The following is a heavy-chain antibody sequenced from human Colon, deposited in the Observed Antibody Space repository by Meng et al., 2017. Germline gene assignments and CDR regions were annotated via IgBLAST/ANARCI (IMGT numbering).Heavy chain of an antibody. Sequence: VQLQASGVVRVKPSGTLSLTCTVSGGSMPSSDWWSWVRQPPGKGLEWIGETYQNGRPNYNPSLKSRVTISVDKSKNQFSLNMTSVTAADTAVYYCAREVVVAGTRNWLDPWGQGILVTVSS. CDR3: AREVVVAGTRNWLDP. V-gene: IGHV4-4*02. D-gene: IGHD6-19*01. J-gene: IGHJ5*02. CDR1: GGSMPSSDW. CDR2: TYQNGRP.